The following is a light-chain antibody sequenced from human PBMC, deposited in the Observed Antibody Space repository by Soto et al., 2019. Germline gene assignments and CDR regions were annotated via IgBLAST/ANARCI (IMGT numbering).Light chain of an antibody. CDR2: EVS. CDR3: CSFTSTTTLV. J-gene: IGLJ3*02. CDR1: SSHAGGYNY. Sequence: QSALTQPASVSGSPGQSITISFTATSSHAGGYNYVSWYQQHPGKAPKLMIYEVSHRPSGVYNRFSGSKSGNTASLTISGLQAEDEADYYCCSFTSTTTLVFGGGTKLTVL. V-gene: IGLV2-14*01.